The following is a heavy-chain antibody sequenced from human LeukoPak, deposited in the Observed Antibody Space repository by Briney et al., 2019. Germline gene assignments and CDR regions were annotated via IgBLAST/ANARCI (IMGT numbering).Heavy chain of an antibody. CDR1: GYTFSNHF. D-gene: IGHD1-26*01. CDR3: ARVGLTWWDLPDY. CDR2: INPSGGRS. V-gene: IGHV1-46*01. J-gene: IGHJ4*02. Sequence: ASVKVSCRASGYTFSNHFMHWVRQAPGQGFEWMAMINPSGGRSRYSQKFQDRVTVTRDTSSSTVYLHLSSLRSDDTAVYYCARVGLTWWDLPDYWGQGTLVSVSS.